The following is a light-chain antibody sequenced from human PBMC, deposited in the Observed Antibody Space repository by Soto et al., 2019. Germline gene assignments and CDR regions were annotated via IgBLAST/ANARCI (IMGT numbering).Light chain of an antibody. Sequence: DIQITQYTSSLSASVGDRVTVTCRASQSISSYLHWYQQKPGKAPRLLIHAASNLQSGVPSRFSGSGSGTDFTLTISSLQPEDFATYYCQQSYSTPQTFGQGAKV. CDR1: QSISSY. J-gene: IGKJ1*01. CDR3: QQSYSTPQT. V-gene: IGKV1-39*01. CDR2: AAS.